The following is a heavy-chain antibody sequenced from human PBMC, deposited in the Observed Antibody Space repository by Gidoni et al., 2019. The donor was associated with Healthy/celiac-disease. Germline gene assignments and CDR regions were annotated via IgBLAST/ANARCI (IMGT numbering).Heavy chain of an antibody. CDR1: GGSFSGYY. D-gene: IGHD5-18*01. V-gene: IGHV4-34*01. CDR2: INHSGST. CDR3: ARGNSQLWAYYFDY. J-gene: IGHJ4*02. Sequence: QVQLQQWGAGLLKPSETLSLTCAVYGGSFSGYYWSWIRQPPGKGLEWIGEINHSGSTNYNPSLKSRVTISVDTSKNQFSLKLSSVTAADTAVYYCARGNSQLWAYYFDYWGQGTLVTVSS.